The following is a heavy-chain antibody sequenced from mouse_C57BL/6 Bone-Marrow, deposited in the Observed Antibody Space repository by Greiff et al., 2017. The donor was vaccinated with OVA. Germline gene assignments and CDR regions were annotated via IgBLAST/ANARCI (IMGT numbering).Heavy chain of an antibody. CDR3: TSIDGYYPMDY. Sequence: EVHLVESGGGLVQPGGSMKLSCAASGFTFSDAWMDWVRQSPEKGLEWVAEIRNKANNHATYYAESVKGRFTISRDDSKSSVYLQMNSLRAEDTGIYYCTSIDGYYPMDYWGQGTLVTVSS. CDR1: GFTFSDAW. CDR2: IRNKANNHAT. V-gene: IGHV6-6*01. D-gene: IGHD2-3*01. J-gene: IGHJ4*01.